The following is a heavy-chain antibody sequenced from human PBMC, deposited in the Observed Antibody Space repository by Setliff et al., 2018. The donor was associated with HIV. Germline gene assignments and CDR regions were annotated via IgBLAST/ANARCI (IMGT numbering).Heavy chain of an antibody. CDR3: VRGVQSPPHYSYYYMDV. Sequence: ASVKVSCKASRRTFNSHTINWVRQAPGQGLDWMGRIIPILGVANYAQRFQGKVTITADKSTSTAFMELTSLRFDDTAMYYCVRGVQSPPHYSYYYMDVWGEGTMVTVSS. CDR2: IIPILGVA. V-gene: IGHV1-69*02. D-gene: IGHD3-3*01. J-gene: IGHJ6*03. CDR1: RRTFNSHT.